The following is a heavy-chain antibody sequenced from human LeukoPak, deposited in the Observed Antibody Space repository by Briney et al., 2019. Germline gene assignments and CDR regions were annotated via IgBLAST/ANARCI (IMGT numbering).Heavy chain of an antibody. Sequence: GGPLRLSCAASGFTFSSQNMNWARQAPGKGLEWVAYISTSGDSTKYADSVEGRFTISRDNAENSLYLLMNSLRVEGTAVYYCVKNGWLDYWGQGILVTVSS. CDR2: ISTSGDST. D-gene: IGHD6-19*01. J-gene: IGHJ4*02. CDR1: GFTFSSQN. V-gene: IGHV3-21*06. CDR3: VKNGWLDY.